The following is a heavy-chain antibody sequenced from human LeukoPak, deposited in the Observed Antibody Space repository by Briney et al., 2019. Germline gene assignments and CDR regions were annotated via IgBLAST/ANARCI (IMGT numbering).Heavy chain of an antibody. Sequence: ASVKVSCKVSGYTLTELSMHWVRQAPGKGLEWMGGFDPEDGETIYAQKFQGRVTMTEDTSTDTAYMELSSLRSEDTAVYYRATDFTPYYYYGMDVWGQGTTVTVSS. CDR1: GYTLTELS. CDR2: FDPEDGET. J-gene: IGHJ6*02. V-gene: IGHV1-24*01. CDR3: ATDFTPYYYYGMDV.